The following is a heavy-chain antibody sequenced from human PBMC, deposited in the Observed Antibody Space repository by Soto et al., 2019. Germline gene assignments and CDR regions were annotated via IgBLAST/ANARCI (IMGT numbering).Heavy chain of an antibody. D-gene: IGHD2-21*01. CDR2: INAGNGNT. V-gene: IGHV1-3*05. CDR3: ARGGEPIDY. Sequence: QVQLVQSGTEENKPGASVKVSCKASGYTFTSYAMHWVRQAPGQRLEWMGWINAGNGNTKYLQKFQGRVTITRDTSASTAYMELSSLRSEDTAVYYCARGGEPIDYWGQGTLVTVSS. CDR1: GYTFTSYA. J-gene: IGHJ4*02.